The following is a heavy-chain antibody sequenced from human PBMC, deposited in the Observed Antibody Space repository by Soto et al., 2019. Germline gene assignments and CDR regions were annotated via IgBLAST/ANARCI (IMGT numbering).Heavy chain of an antibody. V-gene: IGHV4-59*01. CDR3: ARAEKVYAISGALDI. D-gene: IGHD2-8*01. CDR2: INYSGNT. Sequence: SETLSLTCTVPGDSISNYYWNWIRQPPGKGLEWIGYINYSGNTNYNPSLKSRVTISADTSKNQFSLKLSSVTAADTAVYYCARAEKVYAISGALDIWGQGTMVTVSS. CDR1: GDSISNYY. J-gene: IGHJ3*02.